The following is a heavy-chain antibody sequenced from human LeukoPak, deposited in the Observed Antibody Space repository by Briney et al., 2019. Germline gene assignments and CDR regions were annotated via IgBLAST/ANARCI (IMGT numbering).Heavy chain of an antibody. CDR2: IKQDGSEK. V-gene: IGHV3-7*01. CDR3: ARDLSAFDI. CDR1: GFTFSNYA. Sequence: PGGSLRLSCAASGFTFSNYAMSWVRQAPGKGLEWVANIKQDGSEKYYVDSVKGRFTISRDNAKNSLYLQMNSLRAEDTAVYYCARDLSAFDIWGQGTMVTVSS. J-gene: IGHJ3*02.